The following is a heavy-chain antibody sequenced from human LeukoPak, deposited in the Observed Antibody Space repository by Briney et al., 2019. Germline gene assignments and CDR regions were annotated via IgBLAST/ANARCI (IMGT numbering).Heavy chain of an antibody. V-gene: IGHV3-64D*06. D-gene: IGHD3-10*01. CDR3: VKGVLLWFGESLGFFDY. Sequence: PGGSLRLSCSASGFTFSSYAMHWVRQAPGKGLEYVSAISSNGGSTYYADSVKGRFTISRDNSKNTLYLQMSSLRAEDTAVYYCVKGVLLWFGESLGFFDYWGQGTLVTVSS. CDR2: ISSNGGST. CDR1: GFTFSSYA. J-gene: IGHJ4*02.